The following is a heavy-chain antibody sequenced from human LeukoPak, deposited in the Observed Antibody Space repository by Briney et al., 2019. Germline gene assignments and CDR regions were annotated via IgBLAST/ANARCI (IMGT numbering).Heavy chain of an antibody. CDR2: IGSSSSPI. CDR3: ARVGGDHWYYFDY. D-gene: IGHD2-8*02. Sequence: GGSLRLSCAVSGFMFSSYSINWVRQAPGKGLEWVSYIGSSSSPIYYAESVKGRFTISRDYAKNALYLQMNSLRVEDTAVYYCARVGGDHWYYFDYWGQGTLVTVSS. J-gene: IGHJ4*02. CDR1: GFMFSSYS. V-gene: IGHV3-48*01.